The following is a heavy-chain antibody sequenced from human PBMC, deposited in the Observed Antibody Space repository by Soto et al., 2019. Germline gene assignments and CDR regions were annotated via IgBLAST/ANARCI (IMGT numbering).Heavy chain of an antibody. Sequence: QVQLVQSGAEVKKPGSSVKVSCKASGGTFSSYTISWVRQAPGQGLEWMGRIIPILGIANYAQKFQGRVTITADKSTSTDYMELSSLRSEDRAVYYCARERGDGGENYWGQGTLVTVSS. CDR3: ARERGDGGENY. V-gene: IGHV1-69*08. D-gene: IGHD2-21*02. CDR2: IIPILGIA. CDR1: GGTFSSYT. J-gene: IGHJ4*02.